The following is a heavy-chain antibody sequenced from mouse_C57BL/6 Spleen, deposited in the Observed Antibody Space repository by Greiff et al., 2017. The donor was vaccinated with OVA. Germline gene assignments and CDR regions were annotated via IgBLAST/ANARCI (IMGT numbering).Heavy chain of an antibody. CDR1: GYTFTSYW. Sequence: VQLQQPGAELVMPGASVKLSCKASGYTFTSYWMHWVKQRPGQGLEWIGEIDPSDSYTNYNQKFKGKSTLTVDKSSSTAYMQLSSLTSEDSAVYYCARSTVVAGRGFAYWGQGTLVTVSA. CDR3: ARSTVVAGRGFAY. J-gene: IGHJ3*01. D-gene: IGHD1-1*01. V-gene: IGHV1-69*01. CDR2: IDPSDSYT.